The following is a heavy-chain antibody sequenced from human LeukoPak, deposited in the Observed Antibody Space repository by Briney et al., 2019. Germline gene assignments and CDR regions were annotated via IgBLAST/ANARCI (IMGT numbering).Heavy chain of an antibody. CDR3: ARDPYDYVWGSYRPYYFDY. CDR1: GFTFSSYS. J-gene: IGHJ4*02. D-gene: IGHD3-16*02. CDR2: ISSSSSYI. Sequence: GGSLRLSCAASGFTFSSYSMNWVRQAPGKGVEWVSSISSSSSYIYYADSVKGRFTISRDNAKNSLYLQMNSLRAEDTAVYYCARDPYDYVWGSYRPYYFDYWGQGTLVTVSS. V-gene: IGHV3-21*01.